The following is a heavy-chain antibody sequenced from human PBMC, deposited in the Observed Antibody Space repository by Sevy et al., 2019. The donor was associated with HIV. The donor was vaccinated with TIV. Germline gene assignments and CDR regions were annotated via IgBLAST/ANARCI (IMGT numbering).Heavy chain of an antibody. Sequence: ASVKVSGKVSGYTLSELSMHWVRQPPGKGLEWMGRFDPDDGETIYEQRFQGRVTMTGDTSADTAYMELSSLRSEDTAMYYCATAREYYSDNSGYLDYWGQGTPVTVSS. CDR1: GYTLSELS. CDR3: ATAREYYSDNSGYLDY. J-gene: IGHJ4*02. CDR2: FDPDDGET. D-gene: IGHD3-22*01. V-gene: IGHV1-24*01.